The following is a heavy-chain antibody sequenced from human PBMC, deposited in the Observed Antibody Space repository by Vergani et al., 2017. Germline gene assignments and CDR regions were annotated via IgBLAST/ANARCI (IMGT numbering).Heavy chain of an antibody. Sequence: QVQLQESGPGLVKPSETLSLTCAVSGYSISSGYYWSWIRQPPGKGLEWIGYIYYSGSTNYNPSLKSRVTISVDTSKNQFSLKLSSVTAADTAVYYCAREGYDILTGYSVFDYWGQGTLVTVSS. V-gene: IGHV4-61*01. CDR3: AREGYDILTGYSVFDY. CDR2: IYYSGST. D-gene: IGHD3-9*01. J-gene: IGHJ4*02. CDR1: GYSISSGYY.